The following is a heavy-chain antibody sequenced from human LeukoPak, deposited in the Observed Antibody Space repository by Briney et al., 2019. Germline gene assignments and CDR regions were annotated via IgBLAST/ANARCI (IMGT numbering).Heavy chain of an antibody. D-gene: IGHD2/OR15-2a*01. CDR1: GFTFSSYW. CDR2: INSDGSST. CDR3: ARDNNRGALDF. J-gene: IGHJ3*01. Sequence: GGSLRLSCAASGFTFSSYWMHWVRQGPGKGLVWVSRINSDGSSTSYADSVKGRFTISRDNAKNTLYMQMNSLRAEDTAVYYCARDNNRGALDFWGQGTMVTVSS. V-gene: IGHV3-74*01.